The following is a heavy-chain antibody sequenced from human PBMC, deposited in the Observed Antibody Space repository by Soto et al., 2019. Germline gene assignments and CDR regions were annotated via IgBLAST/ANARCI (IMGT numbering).Heavy chain of an antibody. CDR3: ARDIADSSGWYRWDYYYYGMDV. CDR1: GYTFTSYG. V-gene: IGHV1-18*01. J-gene: IGHJ6*02. Sequence: ASVKVSCKASGYTFTSYGISWVRQAPGQGLEWMGWISAYNGNTNYAQKLQGRVTMTTDTSTSTAYMELRSLRSDDTAVYYCARDIADSSGWYRWDYYYYGMDVWGQGTTVTVSS. D-gene: IGHD6-19*01. CDR2: ISAYNGNT.